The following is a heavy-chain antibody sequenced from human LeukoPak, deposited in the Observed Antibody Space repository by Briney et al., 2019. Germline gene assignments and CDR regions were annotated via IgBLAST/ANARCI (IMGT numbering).Heavy chain of an antibody. CDR1: GFTFRRYD. D-gene: IGHD2-21*02. CDR3: TKGGHGDY. Sequence: GGSLRLSCASSGFTFRRYDMNWVRQAPGKGLEWVSFISSSMISIHYADSVQGRFTISRDNARNILYLQMSSLRADDTAIYYCTKGGHGDYWGQGTLVTVSS. J-gene: IGHJ4*02. V-gene: IGHV3-21*04. CDR2: ISSSMISI.